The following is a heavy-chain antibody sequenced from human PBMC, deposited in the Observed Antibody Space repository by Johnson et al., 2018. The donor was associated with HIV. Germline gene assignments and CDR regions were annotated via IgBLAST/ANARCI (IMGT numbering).Heavy chain of an antibody. CDR3: ARKQWLTKISSDAFDI. CDR1: GFTFSSYA. CDR2: ISSNGGST. J-gene: IGHJ3*02. V-gene: IGHV3-64*01. Sequence: VQLVESGGSLVQPGGSLRLSCAASGFTFSSYAMHWVRQAPGKGLEYVSGISSNGGSTYYANSVKGRFTISRDNSKNTLYLQMNSLRAEDTAVYYCARKQWLTKISSDAFDIWGQGTMVTVSS. D-gene: IGHD6-19*01.